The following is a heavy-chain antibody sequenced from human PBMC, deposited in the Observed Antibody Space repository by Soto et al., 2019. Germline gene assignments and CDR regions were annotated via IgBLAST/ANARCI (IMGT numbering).Heavy chain of an antibody. CDR2: IYYSGST. CDR1: GGSISSGGYY. J-gene: IGHJ4*02. D-gene: IGHD3-22*01. V-gene: IGHV4-31*03. Sequence: SETLSLTCTVSGGSISSGGYYWGWIRQHPGKGLEWIGYIYYSGSTYYNPSLKSRVTISVDTSKNQFSLKLSSVTAADTAVYYCARLNYYDSSGYYQPYYFYYWGQGTLVTVSS. CDR3: ARLNYYDSSGYYQPYYFYY.